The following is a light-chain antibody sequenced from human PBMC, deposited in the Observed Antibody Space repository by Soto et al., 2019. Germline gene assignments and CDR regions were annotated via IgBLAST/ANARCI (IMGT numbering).Light chain of an antibody. Sequence: EIVMTQSPATLSVSPGERATLSCRASQSVSSNLAWYQQKPGQAPRLLIYGASTRATGIPARFSGSGSGKHFTFTISSLQPEDIATYYCQQYDNVPTFGQGTKLEMK. J-gene: IGKJ2*01. CDR3: QQYDNVPT. V-gene: IGKV3D-15*01. CDR1: QSVSSN. CDR2: GAS.